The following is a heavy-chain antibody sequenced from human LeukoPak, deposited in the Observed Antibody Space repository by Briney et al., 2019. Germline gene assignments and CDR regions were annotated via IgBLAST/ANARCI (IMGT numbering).Heavy chain of an antibody. J-gene: IGHJ6*02. CDR3: TAPSYGDYSLSYYYYGMDV. CDR1: GFTFSNAW. CDR2: IKSKTDGGTT. Sequence: PGWSLRLSCAASGFTFSNAWMSWVRQAPGKGLEWVGRIKSKTDGGTTDYAAPVKGRFTISRDDSKNTLYLQMNSLKTEDTAVYYCTAPSYGDYSLSYYYYGMDVWGQGTTVTVSS. D-gene: IGHD4-17*01. V-gene: IGHV3-15*01.